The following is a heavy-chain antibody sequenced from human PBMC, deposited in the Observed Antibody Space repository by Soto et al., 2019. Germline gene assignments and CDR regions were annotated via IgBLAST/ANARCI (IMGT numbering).Heavy chain of an antibody. CDR2: IGTAGDT. V-gene: IGHV3-13*04. D-gene: IGHD3-10*01. CDR1: GFTFSSYD. J-gene: IGHJ4*02. Sequence: GGSLRLSCAASGFTFSSYDMHWVRQATGKGLEWVSAIGTAGDTYYPGSVKGRFTISREDAKNSLYLQMNSLRAGDTAVYYCARGPNYYGSGSYDPYYFDYWGQGTLVTVSS. CDR3: ARGPNYYGSGSYDPYYFDY.